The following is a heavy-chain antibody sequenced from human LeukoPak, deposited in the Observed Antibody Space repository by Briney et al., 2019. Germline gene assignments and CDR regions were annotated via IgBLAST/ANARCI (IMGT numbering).Heavy chain of an antibody. CDR1: GFTFSSYS. J-gene: IGHJ3*02. Sequence: GGSLRLSCAASGFTFSSYSVNWVRQAAGKGLEWVSSISSSSSYIYYADSVKGRFTISRDHSKNTLYLQMNSLRAEDTAVYYCAKPAFPSQDAFDIWGQGRMVTVSS. CDR2: ISSSSSYI. V-gene: IGHV3-21*01. D-gene: IGHD2-2*01. CDR3: AKPAFPSQDAFDI.